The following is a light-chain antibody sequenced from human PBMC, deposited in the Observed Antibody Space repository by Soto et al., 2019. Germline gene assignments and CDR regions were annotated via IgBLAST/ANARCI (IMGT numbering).Light chain of an antibody. CDR2: AAP. J-gene: IGKJ2*01. V-gene: IGKV1-39*01. CDR1: QSIISY. Sequence: DIQMTQSPSSLSASVGDRVTITCQSSQSIISYLNWYQQKAVKAPQLLIYAAPSLQSGVPARFSGSGSGTEFILSISRLQPEDSAIYYCQQSYSSPRTFGQGTKLEI. CDR3: QQSYSSPRT.